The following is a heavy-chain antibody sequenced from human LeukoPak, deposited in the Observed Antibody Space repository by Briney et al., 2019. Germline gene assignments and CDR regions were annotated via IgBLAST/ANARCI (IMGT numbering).Heavy chain of an antibody. D-gene: IGHD5-24*01. CDR2: IYTDGST. CDR1: GFIVSSNY. Sequence: GGSLRLSCAASGFIVSSNYMNWVRQPPGRGVEWVSVIYTDGSTYYADSVKGRFTISRDISRNTVHLQMNSLRAGDTAVYYCARDPHGYNSYFDYWGQGTLVTVSS. V-gene: IGHV3-53*01. CDR3: ARDPHGYNSYFDY. J-gene: IGHJ4*02.